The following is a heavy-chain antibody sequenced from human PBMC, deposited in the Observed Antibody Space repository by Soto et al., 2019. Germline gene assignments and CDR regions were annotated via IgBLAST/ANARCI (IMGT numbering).Heavy chain of an antibody. CDR3: ARDGVAAGNINFDY. CDR1: GYTFTSCA. J-gene: IGHJ4*02. CDR2: INGGNGNT. D-gene: IGHD6-25*01. V-gene: IGHV1-3*01. Sequence: QVQLVQSGAELKRPGASVKVSCTTSGYTFTSCAMHWVRQAPGQRLEWMGWINGGNGNTRYSQKFQDRVTITRDTSASTAYMELSSLRSEDTAVYYCARDGVAAGNINFDYWGQGTLVTVSS.